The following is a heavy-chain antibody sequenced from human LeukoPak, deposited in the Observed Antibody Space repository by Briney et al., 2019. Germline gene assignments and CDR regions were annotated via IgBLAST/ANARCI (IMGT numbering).Heavy chain of an antibody. V-gene: IGHV3-74*01. CDR1: GFTFSSYW. J-gene: IGHJ3*02. CDR3: AREGPNNWKLGGARGAFDI. D-gene: IGHD1-20*01. Sequence: PGGSLRLSCAASGFTFSSYWMHWVRQAPGKGLVWVSRINSDGSSTSYADSVKGRFTISRDNAKNTLYLQMNSLRAEDTAVYYCAREGPNNWKLGGARGAFDIWGQGTMVTVSS. CDR2: INSDGSST.